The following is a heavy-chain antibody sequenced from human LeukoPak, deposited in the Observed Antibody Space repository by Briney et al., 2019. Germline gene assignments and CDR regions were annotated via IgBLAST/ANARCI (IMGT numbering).Heavy chain of an antibody. CDR3: ATGNWSGRFDY. CDR2: IKQDGSEK. V-gene: IGHV3-7*01. J-gene: IGHJ4*02. CDR1: GFTFSSYW. Sequence: GGSLRLSCAASGFTFSSYWMSWVRQAPGKGLEWVANIKQDGSEKYYVDSVKGRFTISRDNAKNSLYLQMNSLRAEDTAVYYCATGNWSGRFDYWGQGTLVTVSS.